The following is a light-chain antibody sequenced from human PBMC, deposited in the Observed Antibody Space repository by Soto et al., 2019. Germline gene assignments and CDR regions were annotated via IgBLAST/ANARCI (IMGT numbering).Light chain of an antibody. J-gene: IGKJ1*01. Sequence: PSTLSASVGDRVTITCRASQSISGWLAWYQQKPGKAPKLMIYHASSLESGVPSRFSGSGSGTEFTLTISGLQPDDFATYYCQQYHSYRTFGQGTKVDIK. CDR2: HAS. CDR3: QQYHSYRT. V-gene: IGKV1-5*01. CDR1: QSISGW.